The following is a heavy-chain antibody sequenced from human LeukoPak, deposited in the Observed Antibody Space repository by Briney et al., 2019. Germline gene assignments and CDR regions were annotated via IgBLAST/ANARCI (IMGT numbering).Heavy chain of an antibody. Sequence: SETLSLTCTVSGGSISDTSHYWGWIRQPPGKGLEWIGTIYYSGNTYYNPSLRSRVTMSVDTSKNQFSLRLTSVTAADTAMYYCARAGTVYHDSRRGAFDFWGQGTMVTVSS. J-gene: IGHJ3*01. D-gene: IGHD3-22*01. CDR2: IYYSGNT. V-gene: IGHV4-39*07. CDR1: GGSISDTSHY. CDR3: ARAGTVYHDSRRGAFDF.